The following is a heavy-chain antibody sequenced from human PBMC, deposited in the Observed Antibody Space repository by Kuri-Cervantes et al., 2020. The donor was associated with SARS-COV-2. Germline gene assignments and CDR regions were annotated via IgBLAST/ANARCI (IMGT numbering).Heavy chain of an antibody. D-gene: IGHD5-12*01. CDR1: GFTFSSYG. Sequence: GESLKISCAASGFTFSSYGMHWVRQAPGKGLEWVSGISGSGGSTYYADSVKGRFTISRDNSKNTLYLQMNSLRAEDTAVYYCAKDGIAPSGYDFVPFDYWGQGTLVTVSS. CDR2: ISGSGGST. CDR3: AKDGIAPSGYDFVPFDY. V-gene: IGHV3-23*01. J-gene: IGHJ4*02.